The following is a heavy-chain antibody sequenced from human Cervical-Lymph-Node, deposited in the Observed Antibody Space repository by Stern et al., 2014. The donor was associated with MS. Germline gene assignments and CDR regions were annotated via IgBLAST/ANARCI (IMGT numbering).Heavy chain of an antibody. CDR1: GYTFTDYW. CDR3: ARPHSPGWSYYFDV. CDR2: IFPGASDT. J-gene: IGHJ4*02. D-gene: IGHD6-19*01. V-gene: IGHV5-51*01. Sequence: EVPLVASGAEVRKPGQSLTISCNISGYTFTDYWLAWVRSMPGKGLAWLGAIFPGASDTRYSPSFQGHVTISVDTSINTAYLQWSDLRASDTAMYYCARPHSPGWSYYFDVWGQGTLVAVSS.